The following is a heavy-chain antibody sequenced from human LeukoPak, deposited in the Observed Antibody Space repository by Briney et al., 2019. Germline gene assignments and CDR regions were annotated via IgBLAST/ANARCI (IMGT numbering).Heavy chain of an antibody. CDR1: GFTFSSYS. J-gene: IGHJ1*01. D-gene: IGHD6-13*01. V-gene: IGHV3-21*01. CDR2: ISSSSSYI. Sequence: GGSLRLSCAASGFTFSSYSMNWVRQAPGKGLEWVSSISSSSSYIYYADSMKGRFTISRDNANKSLYLRMSSLRVEDTAIYYCIPPAAGLRRTISTEYFQHWGQGALVTVSS. CDR3: IPPAAGLRRTISTEYFQH.